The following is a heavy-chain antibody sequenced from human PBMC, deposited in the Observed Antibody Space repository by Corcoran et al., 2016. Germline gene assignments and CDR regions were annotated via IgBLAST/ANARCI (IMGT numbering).Heavy chain of an antibody. CDR3: ARSAGYYDSSGYYARFDY. J-gene: IGHJ4*02. V-gene: IGHV1-69*01. CDR1: GGTFSSYA. Sequence: QVQLVQSGAEVKKPGSSVKVSCKASGGTFSSYAISWVRQAPGQGLEWMGGIIPIFGTANYAQKFQGRVTITADESTSTAYMELSSLRSEDTAVYYWARSAGYYDSSGYYARFDYWGQGTLVTVSS. CDR2: IIPIFGTA. D-gene: IGHD3-22*01.